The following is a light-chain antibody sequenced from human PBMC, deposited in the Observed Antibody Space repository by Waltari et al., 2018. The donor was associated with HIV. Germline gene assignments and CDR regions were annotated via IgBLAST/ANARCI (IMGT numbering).Light chain of an antibody. Sequence: SYELTQPPPVSVSPGQSARITCSAHALAKQHTYWYQQKPGQAPLVVIYKDTRRPSGIPEQFSGSSSGTIVTLTISGVQAEDEAVYYCQSAYNTGTSVVFGGGTKLTVL. J-gene: IGLJ2*01. CDR2: KDT. CDR1: ALAKQH. V-gene: IGLV3-25*03. CDR3: QSAYNTGTSVV.